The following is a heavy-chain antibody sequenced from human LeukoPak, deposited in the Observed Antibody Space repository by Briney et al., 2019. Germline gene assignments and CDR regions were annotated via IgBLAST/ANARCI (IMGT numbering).Heavy chain of an antibody. Sequence: PSETLSLTCAVSGYSISSGYYWGWIRQPPGKGLEWIGYIYYSGSTNCNPSLKSRVTISVDTSKNQFSLKLSSVTAADTAVYYCARGSMVRGLDYWGQGTLVTVSS. CDR1: GYSISSGYY. J-gene: IGHJ4*02. CDR2: IYYSGST. V-gene: IGHV4-61*01. D-gene: IGHD3-10*01. CDR3: ARGSMVRGLDY.